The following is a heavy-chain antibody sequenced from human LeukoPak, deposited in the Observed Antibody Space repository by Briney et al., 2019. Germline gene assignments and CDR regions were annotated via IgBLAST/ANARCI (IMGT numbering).Heavy chain of an antibody. CDR2: ISPNSGGT. V-gene: IGHV1-2*02. CDR3: ARDQLTAMEY. Sequence: ASVKVSCKASGYTFTGYYMHWVRQAPGRGLEWMGWISPNSGGTNYAQKFQGRVTMTRDTSISTAYMELSRLRSDDTAVYYCARDQLTAMEYWGQGTLVTVSS. D-gene: IGHD5-18*01. CDR1: GYTFTGYY. J-gene: IGHJ4*02.